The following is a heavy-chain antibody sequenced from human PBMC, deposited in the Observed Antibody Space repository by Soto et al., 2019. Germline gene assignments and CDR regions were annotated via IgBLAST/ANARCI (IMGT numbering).Heavy chain of an antibody. Sequence: PSETLSLTCAVSGGSISSGGYYWSWIRQPPGKGLEWIGYIYYSGSTNYNPSLKSRVTISVDTSKNQFSLKLSSVTAADTAVYYCARGYHDFWSGYYQNYYYGMDVWGQGTTVTVSS. J-gene: IGHJ6*02. D-gene: IGHD3-3*01. CDR1: GGSISSGGYY. V-gene: IGHV4-61*08. CDR2: IYYSGST. CDR3: ARGYHDFWSGYYQNYYYGMDV.